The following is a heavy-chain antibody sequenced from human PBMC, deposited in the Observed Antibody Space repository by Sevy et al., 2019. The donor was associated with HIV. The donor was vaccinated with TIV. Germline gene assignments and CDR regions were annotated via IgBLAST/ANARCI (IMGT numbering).Heavy chain of an antibody. Sequence: GGSLRLSCAASGFTFSSYGMYWVRQAPGRGLEWVAVISYDGSNKYYADSVKGRFTISRDNSKNTLYLQMNSLRAEDTAVYYCAKIDQGKVTTLSSFDYWGQRTLVTVSS. CDR1: GFTFSSYG. V-gene: IGHV3-30*18. J-gene: IGHJ4*02. CDR3: AKIDQGKVTTLSSFDY. CDR2: ISYDGSNK. D-gene: IGHD4-17*01.